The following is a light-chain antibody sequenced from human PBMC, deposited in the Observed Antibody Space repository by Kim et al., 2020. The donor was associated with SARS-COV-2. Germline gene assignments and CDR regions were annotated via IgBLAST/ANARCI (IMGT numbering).Light chain of an antibody. J-gene: IGKJ2*01. CDR1: QSVSSY. CDR2: DAS. CDR3: QQRSNWQST. Sequence: EIVLTQSPATLSLSPGERATLSCRASQSVSSYLAWYQQKPGQAPRLLIYDASNRATGIPARFSGSGSGTDFTLTISSLEPEDFAVYYCQQRSNWQSTFGQGTKLEI. V-gene: IGKV3-11*01.